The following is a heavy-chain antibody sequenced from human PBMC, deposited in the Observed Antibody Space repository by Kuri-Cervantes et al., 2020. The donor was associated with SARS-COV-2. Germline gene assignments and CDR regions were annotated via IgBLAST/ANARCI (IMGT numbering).Heavy chain of an antibody. CDR3: VRSQGYCTANSCSWNWFDP. Sequence: SVKVSCKASGGTFSSYSVNWVRQAPGQGLEWMGRIITTFDTATYAQKFQGRVTFTADESSSTAYMEVNRLTSEDTAVYFCVRSQGYCTANSCSWNWFDPWGQGTQVTVSS. J-gene: IGHJ5*02. CDR1: GGTFSSYS. D-gene: IGHD2-8*02. CDR2: IITTFDTA. V-gene: IGHV1-69*13.